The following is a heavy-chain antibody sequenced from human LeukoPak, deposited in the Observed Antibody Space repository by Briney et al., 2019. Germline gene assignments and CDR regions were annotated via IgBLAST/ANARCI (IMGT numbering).Heavy chain of an antibody. Sequence: SETLSLTCAVYGGSLSGFYWSWIRQSPGKGLEWIGEINQSGSTNYNPSLKSRVTISVDTSKNQFSLKLSSVTAADTTVYYCARLRWHGHAINDWGQGILVTVSS. D-gene: IGHD4-23*01. V-gene: IGHV4-34*01. CDR1: GGSLSGFY. J-gene: IGHJ4*02. CDR3: ARLRWHGHAIND. CDR2: INQSGST.